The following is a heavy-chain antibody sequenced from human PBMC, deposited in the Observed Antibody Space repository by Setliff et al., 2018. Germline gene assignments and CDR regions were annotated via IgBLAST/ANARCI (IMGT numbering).Heavy chain of an antibody. Sequence: GASVKVSCKASGYTFISYGISWLRQAPGQGLEWMGRINPIFGTTTYAQKFLGRVTITTDESSSTGYMELSSLRSEDTAVYFCARESVVVVTTTNYYYYIDVWGEGTTVTVSS. J-gene: IGHJ6*03. CDR1: GYTFISYG. V-gene: IGHV1-69*05. CDR3: ARESVVVVTTTNYYYYIDV. CDR2: INPIFGTT. D-gene: IGHD2-21*02.